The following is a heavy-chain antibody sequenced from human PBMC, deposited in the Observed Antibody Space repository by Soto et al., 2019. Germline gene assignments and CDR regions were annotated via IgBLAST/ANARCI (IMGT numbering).Heavy chain of an antibody. Sequence: RESLKISCKGSGYTFTNYWHGWVRQMPGKGLEWMGNIYADNSDSKYSPSFQGQVSTSADKSISTAYLQWSSLKASDTAMYYCARLYGYYDSSGYHYYFDYWGQGTRVTVSS. CDR3: ARLYGYYDSSGYHYYFDY. D-gene: IGHD3-22*01. CDR2: IYADNSDS. CDR1: GYTFTNYW. J-gene: IGHJ4*02. V-gene: IGHV5-51*01.